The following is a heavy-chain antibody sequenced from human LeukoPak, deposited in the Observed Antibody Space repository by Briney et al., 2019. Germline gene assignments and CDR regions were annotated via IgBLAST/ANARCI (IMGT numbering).Heavy chain of an antibody. D-gene: IGHD3-10*01. V-gene: IGHV4-59*01. Sequence: SETLSLTCTVSGGSISSYYWSWIRQPPGKGLEWIGYIFYTGSTNYNPSLKSRVTISVDTSKSQFSLKLSPVTAADTAVYYCARDRGGSGSYYSWFDPWGQGTLVTVSS. CDR1: GGSISSYY. J-gene: IGHJ5*02. CDR2: IFYTGST. CDR3: ARDRGGSGSYYSWFDP.